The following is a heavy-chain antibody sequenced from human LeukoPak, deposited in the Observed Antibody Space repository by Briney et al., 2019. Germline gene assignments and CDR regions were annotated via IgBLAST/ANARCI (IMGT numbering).Heavy chain of an antibody. CDR2: IYWDDDK. Sequence: SGPTVVNPTQTLTLTCTFSGFSLRTSGVGVGWIRQPPGEALEWLAFIYWDDDKRYSPSLKSRLTITKDISKNQVVLTMTNMDPVDTATYYCAHSLYVDTAMVGFDYWGQGTLVTVSS. D-gene: IGHD5-18*01. V-gene: IGHV2-5*02. J-gene: IGHJ4*02. CDR1: GFSLRTSGVG. CDR3: AHSLYVDTAMVGFDY.